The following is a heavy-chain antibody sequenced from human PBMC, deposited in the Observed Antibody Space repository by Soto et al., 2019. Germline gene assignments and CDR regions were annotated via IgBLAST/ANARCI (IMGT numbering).Heavy chain of an antibody. CDR3: ARVTSGAFDI. D-gene: IGHD4-17*01. CDR1: GGSISSGGYS. J-gene: IGHJ3*02. V-gene: IGHV4-30-2*01. Sequence: SETLSLTCAVSGGSISSGGYSWSWIRQPPGKGLEWIGYIYHSGSTYYNPSLKSRVTISVDRSRNQFSLKLSSVTAADTAVYYCARVTSGAFDIWGQGTMVPSPQ. CDR2: IYHSGST.